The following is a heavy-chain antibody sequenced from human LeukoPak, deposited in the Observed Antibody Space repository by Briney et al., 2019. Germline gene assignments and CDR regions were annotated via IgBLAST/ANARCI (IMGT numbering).Heavy chain of an antibody. J-gene: IGHJ4*02. V-gene: IGHV4-59*01. D-gene: IGHD6-13*01. CDR2: IYYSGST. Sequence: SETLSLTCTVSGGSISSYYWSWIRQPPGKGLEWIGYIYYSGSTNYSPSLKSRVTISVDTSKNQFSLRLSSVTAADTAVYYCARVTGYVMEDYFDYWGQGTLVTVSS. CDR1: GGSISSYY. CDR3: ARVTGYVMEDYFDY.